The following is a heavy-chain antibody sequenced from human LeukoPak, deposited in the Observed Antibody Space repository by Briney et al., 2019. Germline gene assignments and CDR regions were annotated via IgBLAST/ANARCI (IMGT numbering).Heavy chain of an antibody. V-gene: IGHV4-59*01. Sequence: SETLSLTCTVSGGSINRYYWGWIRQPPGKGLEWIGYIHYSGHTDYNPTLRSRVTISVDTSKKQFSLNLNSVTAADTAVYYCARGPDGYSYGPTLDYWGQGTLVTVSS. CDR2: IHYSGHT. CDR1: GGSINRYY. J-gene: IGHJ4*02. D-gene: IGHD5-18*01. CDR3: ARGPDGYSYGPTLDY.